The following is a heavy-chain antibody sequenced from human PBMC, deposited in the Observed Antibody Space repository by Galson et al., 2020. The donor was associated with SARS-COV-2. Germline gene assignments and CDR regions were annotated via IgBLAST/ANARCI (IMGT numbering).Heavy chain of an antibody. CDR3: ASYLGYCSSTSCYGEGAFDI. CDR1: GGSISSSSYY. V-gene: IGHV4-39*07. D-gene: IGHD2-2*01. CDR2: IYYSGST. J-gene: IGHJ3*02. Sequence: SETLSLTCTVSGGSISSSSYYWGWIRQPPGKGLEWIGSIYYSGSTYYNPSLKSRVTISVDTSKNQFSLKLSSVTAADTAVYYCASYLGYCSSTSCYGEGAFDIWGQGTMVTVSS.